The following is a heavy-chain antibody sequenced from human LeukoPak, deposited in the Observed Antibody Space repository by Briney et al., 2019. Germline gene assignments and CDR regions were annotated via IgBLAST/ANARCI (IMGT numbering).Heavy chain of an antibody. V-gene: IGHV3-30*03. Sequence: GGSLRLSCAASGFTFSSYWMNWARQAPGKGLEWVAVISYDGSNKYYADSVKGRFTISRDNSKNTLYLQMNSLRAEDTAVYYCARDLAVPPRESLYFDYWGQGTLVTVSS. CDR3: ARDLAVPPRESLYFDY. CDR2: ISYDGSNK. J-gene: IGHJ4*02. CDR1: GFTFSSYW. D-gene: IGHD3-10*01.